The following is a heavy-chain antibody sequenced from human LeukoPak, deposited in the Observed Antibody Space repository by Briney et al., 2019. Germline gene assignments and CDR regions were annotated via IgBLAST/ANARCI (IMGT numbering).Heavy chain of an antibody. J-gene: IGHJ4*02. CDR2: ISSNWGST. CDR1: GFTFRSYA. V-gene: IGHV3-64*01. D-gene: IGHD2-8*01. CDR3: ARQYCTNGVCYMSTDY. Sequence: SGGSLRLSCAASGFTFRSYAMHWVRQALGKALKYLSAISSNWGSTYYANSVKGRFTISRDNSKNTLYLQMGSLRAEDMAVYYCARQYCTNGVCYMSTDYWGQGTLVTVSS.